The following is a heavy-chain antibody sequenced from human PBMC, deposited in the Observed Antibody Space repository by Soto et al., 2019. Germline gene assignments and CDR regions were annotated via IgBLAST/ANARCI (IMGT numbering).Heavy chain of an antibody. V-gene: IGHV4-59*08. Sequence: LETLPHTCTVSGGSSSNNYWSWIRQPPGKGLEWIGYIYYTGSTNYNPSLKSRVTTSLDASKNQFSLKMNSVTAADTAVYYCARLAATVAFDIRGQGTTVTVSS. CDR3: ARLAATVAFDI. D-gene: IGHD1-26*01. CDR2: IYYTGST. CDR1: GGSSSNNY. J-gene: IGHJ3*02.